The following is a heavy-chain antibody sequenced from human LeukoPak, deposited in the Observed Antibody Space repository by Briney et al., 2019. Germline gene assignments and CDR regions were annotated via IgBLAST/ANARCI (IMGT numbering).Heavy chain of an antibody. CDR3: ARDPRGYSYLHYF. J-gene: IGHJ4*02. CDR2: ISYDGSIK. Sequence: PGGSLRLSCAASGFTFSSYVMHWIRQAPGKGLEWVAVISYDGSIKYYAASVKGRFTISRDNSKSTLSLQMNSLRAEDTAVYYCARDPRGYSYLHYFWGQGTLVTVSS. V-gene: IGHV3-30-3*01. CDR1: GFTFSSYV. D-gene: IGHD5-18*01.